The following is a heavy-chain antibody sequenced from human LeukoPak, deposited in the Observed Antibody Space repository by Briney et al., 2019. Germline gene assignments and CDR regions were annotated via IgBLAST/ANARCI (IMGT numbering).Heavy chain of an antibody. V-gene: IGHV3-15*01. D-gene: IGHD3-22*01. CDR1: GFTFSNAW. CDR2: IKGKTDGGTT. J-gene: IGHJ4*02. CDR3: TTDYYYDSSGYYPSFDY. Sequence: GGSLRLSCAASGFTFSNAWMSWVRQAPGKGLEWVGRIKGKTDGGTTDYAAPVKGRLTISRDDSKNTLYLQMNSLKTEDTAVYYCTTDYYYDSSGYYPSFDYWGQGTLVTVSS.